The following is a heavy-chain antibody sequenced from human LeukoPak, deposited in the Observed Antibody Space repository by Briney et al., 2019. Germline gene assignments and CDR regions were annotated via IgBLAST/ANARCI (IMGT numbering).Heavy chain of an antibody. D-gene: IGHD3-10*01. Sequence: GGSLRLSCAASGFTFSSYGMHWVRQAPGKGLEWVAVISYDGSNKYYADSVKGRFTISRDNSKNTLYLQMNSLRAEDTAVYYCAKDEYYGSGSYDTPFDYWGQGTLVIASS. V-gene: IGHV3-30*18. CDR1: GFTFSSYG. J-gene: IGHJ4*02. CDR2: ISYDGSNK. CDR3: AKDEYYGSGSYDTPFDY.